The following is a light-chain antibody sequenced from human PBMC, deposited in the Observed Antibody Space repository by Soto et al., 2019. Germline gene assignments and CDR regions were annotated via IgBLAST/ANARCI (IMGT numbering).Light chain of an antibody. CDR1: SSDVGSYNL. V-gene: IGLV2-23*01. CDR3: CSYAGSSTV. J-gene: IGLJ2*01. Sequence: QSALTQPASVSGSPGQSITICCTGTSSDVGSYNLVSWYQQHPGKAPKLMIYEGSKRPSGVSKRFSGSKSGNTASLTISGLQAEDEADYYCCSYAGSSTVFGAGTKLTVL. CDR2: EGS.